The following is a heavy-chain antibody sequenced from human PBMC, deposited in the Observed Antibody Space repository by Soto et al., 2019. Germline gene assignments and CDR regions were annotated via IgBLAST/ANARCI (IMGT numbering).Heavy chain of an antibody. V-gene: IGHV3-30*18. Sequence: QVQLVESGGGVVQPGRSLRLSCAASGFTFSSYGMHWVRQAPGKGLEWVAVISYDGLNKYYADSVKGRFTISRDNSKNTLYLQLNSLRAEDTAVYYCAKSVYNWNDGFFDYWRQGTLVTVSS. J-gene: IGHJ4*02. CDR2: ISYDGLNK. CDR1: GFTFSSYG. D-gene: IGHD1-1*01. CDR3: AKSVYNWNDGFFDY.